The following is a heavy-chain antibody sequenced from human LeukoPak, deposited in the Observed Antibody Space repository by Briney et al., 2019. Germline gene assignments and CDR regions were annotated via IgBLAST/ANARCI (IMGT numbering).Heavy chain of an antibody. J-gene: IGHJ5*02. CDR1: GGSISSYY. CDR2: IYYSGST. D-gene: IGHD6-13*01. Sequence: PSETLSLTCTVSGGSISSYYWSWIRQPPGKGLEWVGYIYYSGSTNYNPSLKSRVTISVDTSKNQFSLKLSSVTAADTAVYYCARERYSSSWYGLDPWGQGTLVTVSS. V-gene: IGHV4-59*01. CDR3: ARERYSSSWYGLDP.